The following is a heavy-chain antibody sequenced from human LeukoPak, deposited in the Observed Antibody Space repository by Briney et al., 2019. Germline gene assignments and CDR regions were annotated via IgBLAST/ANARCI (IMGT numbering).Heavy chain of an antibody. V-gene: IGHV1-2*06. Sequence: ASVKVSCKASGYRFTGYYMHWVRQAPGQGLEWMGRINPNSGGTNYAQKFQGRVTMTRDTSISTAYMELSRLRSDDTAVYYCASVKYYDSSGYYWGVIDYWGQGTLVTVSS. D-gene: IGHD3-22*01. CDR3: ASVKYYDSSGYYWGVIDY. CDR2: INPNSGGT. J-gene: IGHJ4*02. CDR1: GYRFTGYY.